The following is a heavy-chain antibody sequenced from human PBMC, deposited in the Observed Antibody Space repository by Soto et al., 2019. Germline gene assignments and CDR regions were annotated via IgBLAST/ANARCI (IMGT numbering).Heavy chain of an antibody. CDR2: IYTSGST. CDR3: ARRGVGGIKYYYDSSGYYFSEYYFDY. Sequence: SETLSLTCTVSGGSISSSYWSWIRQPAGRGLEWIGRIYTSGSTNYNPSLKSRVTMSVDTSKNQFSLQLSAVTAADTAVYYCARRGVGGIKYYYDSSGYYFSEYYFDYWGQGTLVTVSS. V-gene: IGHV4-4*07. J-gene: IGHJ4*02. D-gene: IGHD3-22*01. CDR1: GGSISSSY.